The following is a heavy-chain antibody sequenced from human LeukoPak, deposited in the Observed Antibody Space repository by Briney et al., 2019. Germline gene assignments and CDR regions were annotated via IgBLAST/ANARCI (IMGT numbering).Heavy chain of an antibody. V-gene: IGHV1-18*01. D-gene: IGHD6-13*01. Sequence: ASVKVSCKASGYTFSSYGISWVRQAPGQGPEWMGWISAYNGNTNYAQKVQDRVTLTTDTSTTTAYMELRSLRPDDTAVYYCARVSKAASGSGFDYWGQGTLVTVSS. CDR1: GYTFSSYG. J-gene: IGHJ4*02. CDR2: ISAYNGNT. CDR3: ARVSKAASGSGFDY.